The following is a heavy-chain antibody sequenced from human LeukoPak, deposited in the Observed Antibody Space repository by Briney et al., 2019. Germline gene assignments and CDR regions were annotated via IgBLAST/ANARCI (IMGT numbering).Heavy chain of an antibody. CDR3: GRGPGGAASAKYYFDY. CDR1: GGSFSGYY. V-gene: IGHV4-34*01. Sequence: SETLSLTCAVYGGSFSGYYWSWIRQPPGKGLEWIGEINHSGSTNYNPSLKSRVTISVDTSKNQFSLKLSSVTAADTAVYYCGRGPGGAASAKYYFDYGGQGTLV. J-gene: IGHJ4*02. CDR2: INHSGST. D-gene: IGHD2-15*01.